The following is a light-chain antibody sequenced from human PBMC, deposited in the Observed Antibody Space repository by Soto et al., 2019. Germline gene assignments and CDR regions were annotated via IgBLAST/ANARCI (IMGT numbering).Light chain of an antibody. J-gene: IGKJ2*01. CDR2: GAS. Sequence: DIQMTQSPSILSASVGDRVTFTCRASQSISTWLAWYQLKPGKAPKLLIYGASSLGSGVPSRFSGSGSGTEFTLTIYSLQPADFATYYCQQYDPYSYTFGQGTKLEIK. V-gene: IGKV1-5*01. CDR3: QQYDPYSYT. CDR1: QSISTW.